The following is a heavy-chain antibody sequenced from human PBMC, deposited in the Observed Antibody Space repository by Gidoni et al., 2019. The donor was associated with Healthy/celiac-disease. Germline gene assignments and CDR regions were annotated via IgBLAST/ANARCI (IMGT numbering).Heavy chain of an antibody. D-gene: IGHD6-19*01. CDR2: ISGSGGST. J-gene: IGHJ6*02. CDR3: AKAAVAVADYYYYYGMDV. CDR1: GFTFSSYA. V-gene: IGHV3-23*01. Sequence: EVQLLESGGGLVQPGGSLRLSCAASGFTFSSYAMSWVRQAPGKGLEWGSAISGSGGSTYYADSVKGRFTISRDNSKNTLYLQMNSLRAEDTAVYYCAKAAVAVADYYYYYGMDVWGQGTTVTVSS.